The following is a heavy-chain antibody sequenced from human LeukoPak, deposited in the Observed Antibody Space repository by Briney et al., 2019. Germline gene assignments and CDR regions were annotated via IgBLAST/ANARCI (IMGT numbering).Heavy chain of an antibody. J-gene: IGHJ4*02. D-gene: IGHD3-22*01. Sequence: PSETLSLTCTVSGGSVHSGGYSWSWIRQHPGKGLEWAGYISNTGTTYYNPSLRSRITISADTSKNQFSLKLSSVTAADTAVYYCARAGDSSGYHLDSWGQGTLVTVSS. CDR3: ARAGDSSGYHLDS. CDR2: ISNTGTT. V-gene: IGHV4-31*03. CDR1: GGSVHSGGYS.